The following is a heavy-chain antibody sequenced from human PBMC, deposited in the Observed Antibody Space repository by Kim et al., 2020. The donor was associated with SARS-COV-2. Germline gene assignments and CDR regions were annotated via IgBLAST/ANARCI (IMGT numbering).Heavy chain of an antibody. V-gene: IGHV3-53*01. Sequence: GGSLRLSCAASGFSVSSDYMSWVRQAPGKGLEWVSVLYSGGGAYYADSVKGRFSISRDNSKNTLFLQMNSLRVDDTAVYFCARGGGAVGPGGYWGQGTLGTVSS. CDR1: GFSVSSDY. D-gene: IGHD1-26*01. J-gene: IGHJ4*02. CDR3: ARGGGAVGPGGY. CDR2: LYSGGGA.